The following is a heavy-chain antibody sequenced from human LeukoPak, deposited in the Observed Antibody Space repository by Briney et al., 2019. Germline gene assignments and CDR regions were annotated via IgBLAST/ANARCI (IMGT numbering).Heavy chain of an antibody. J-gene: IGHJ4*02. CDR1: GGSFSGYY. Sequence: PSETLSPTCAVYGGSFSGYYWSWIRQPPGKGLEWIGEINHSGSTNYNPSLKSRVTISVDTSKNQFSLKLSSVTAADTAVYYCARGGKGRLRWGLGDYWGQGTLVTVSS. CDR3: ARGGKGRLRWGLGDY. V-gene: IGHV4-34*01. CDR2: INHSGST. D-gene: IGHD5-12*01.